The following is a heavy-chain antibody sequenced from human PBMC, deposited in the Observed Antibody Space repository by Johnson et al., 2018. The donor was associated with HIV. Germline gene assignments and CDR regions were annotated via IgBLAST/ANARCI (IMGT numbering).Heavy chain of an antibody. CDR1: GFTFSSYW. CDR2: IKQDGSEK. J-gene: IGHJ3*02. D-gene: IGHD5-12*01. CDR3: AKDRFSGYAFSGAFDI. Sequence: VQLVESGGGVVRPGGSLRLSCAASGFTFSSYWMSWVRQSPGKGLEWVANIKQDGSEKYYVDSVKGRFTISRDNAKNSLYLQTNSLRVEDTAVYYCAKDRFSGYAFSGAFDIWGQGTMVTVSS. V-gene: IGHV3-7*01.